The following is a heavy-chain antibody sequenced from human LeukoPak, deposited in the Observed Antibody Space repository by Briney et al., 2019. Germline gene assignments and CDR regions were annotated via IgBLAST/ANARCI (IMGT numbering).Heavy chain of an antibody. CDR2: IYSGGST. V-gene: IGHV3-53*05. J-gene: IGHJ4*02. Sequence: GGSLRLSCAASGFTVSSNYMSWVRQAPGKGLEWVSVIYSGGSTYYADSVKGRFTISRDNSKNTLYLQMNSLRAEDTAVYYCAKDRGSGWYPVSDYWGQGTLVTVSS. CDR3: AKDRGSGWYPVSDY. CDR1: GFTVSSNY. D-gene: IGHD6-19*01.